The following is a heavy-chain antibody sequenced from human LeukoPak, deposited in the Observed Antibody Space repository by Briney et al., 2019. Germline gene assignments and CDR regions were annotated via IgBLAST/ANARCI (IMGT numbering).Heavy chain of an antibody. D-gene: IGHD3-10*01. CDR2: ISSSSSYI. Sequence: GGSLRLSCAASGFTFSSYSMNWVRQAPGKGLEWVSSISSSSSYIYYADSVKGRFTISRDNAKNSLYLQMNSLRAEDTAVYYCARDHGLWFGESPPDYWGQGTLVTVSS. J-gene: IGHJ4*02. V-gene: IGHV3-21*01. CDR3: ARDHGLWFGESPPDY. CDR1: GFTFSSYS.